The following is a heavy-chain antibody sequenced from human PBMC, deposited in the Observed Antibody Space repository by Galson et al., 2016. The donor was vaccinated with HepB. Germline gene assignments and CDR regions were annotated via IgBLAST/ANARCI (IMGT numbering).Heavy chain of an antibody. Sequence: CAASGFTFSTYGMHWVRQAPGKGLEWVAAIWYDGTNKHYGASVKGRFTISRDNSKNTLFLQMNSLRAEDTAVYYCVRGGDLYYYDSGSYSFDCWGQGTLVTVSS. CDR1: GFTFSTYG. V-gene: IGHV3-33*01. D-gene: IGHD3-22*01. CDR3: VRGGDLYYYDSGSYSFDC. CDR2: IWYDGTNK. J-gene: IGHJ4*02.